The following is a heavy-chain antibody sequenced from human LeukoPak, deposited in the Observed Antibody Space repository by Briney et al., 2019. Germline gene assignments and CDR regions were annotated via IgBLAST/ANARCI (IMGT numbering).Heavy chain of an antibody. CDR2: IYYSGST. CDR3: ARDSSGWYYFDY. Sequence: SETLSLTCTVSGGSIGSYYWSWIRQPPGKGLEWIGYIYYSGSTNYNPSLKSRVTISLDTSENQFSLKLSSVTAADTAVYYCARDSSGWYYFDYWGQGTLVTVSS. CDR1: GGSIGSYY. V-gene: IGHV4-59*01. D-gene: IGHD6-19*01. J-gene: IGHJ4*02.